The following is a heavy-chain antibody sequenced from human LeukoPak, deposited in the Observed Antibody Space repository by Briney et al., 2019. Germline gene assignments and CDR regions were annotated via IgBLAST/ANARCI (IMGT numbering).Heavy chain of an antibody. CDR2: IYYSGST. V-gene: IGHV4-59*01. Sequence: SETLSLTCTVSGGSISNYYWSWIRQPPGKGLEWIGFIYYSGSTTYNPSLKSRATVSVDTSKNQFSLKLSSVTAADTAVYYCARGTMMVGPWGQGTLVTVSS. CDR3: ARGTMMVGP. J-gene: IGHJ5*02. CDR1: GGSISNYY. D-gene: IGHD3-22*01.